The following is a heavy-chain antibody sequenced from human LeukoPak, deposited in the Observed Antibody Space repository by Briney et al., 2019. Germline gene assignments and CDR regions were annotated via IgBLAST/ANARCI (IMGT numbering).Heavy chain of an antibody. J-gene: IGHJ4*02. V-gene: IGHV3-21*01. D-gene: IGHD5-24*01. CDR3: ARDYEMATIRGYFNY. CDR1: GFTFTTYS. Sequence: GGSLRLSCEASGFTFTTYSMTWVRQAPGKGLEWVSIISSGSSAIFSADALKGRFTISRDDAKNLLYLDMNSLRAEDTAVYYCARDYEMATIRGYFNYWGQGTLVTVSS. CDR2: ISSGSSAI.